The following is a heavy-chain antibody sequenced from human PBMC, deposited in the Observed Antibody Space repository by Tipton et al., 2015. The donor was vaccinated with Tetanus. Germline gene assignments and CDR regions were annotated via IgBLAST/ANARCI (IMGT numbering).Heavy chain of an antibody. CDR2: LNPKSGSA. D-gene: IGHD3-16*01. CDR3: ARERGNRGNAFDL. Sequence: QVQLVQSGPEVKKPGASVKVSCKASGYTFTSYGLNWVRKAAGRGFEWMGWLNPKSGSAAYAPRFQGRVTMTTNTSITTAFMEVASLTYEDTAVYYCARERGNRGNAFDLWGQGTMVAVSS. CDR1: GYTFTSYG. J-gene: IGHJ3*01. V-gene: IGHV1-8*02.